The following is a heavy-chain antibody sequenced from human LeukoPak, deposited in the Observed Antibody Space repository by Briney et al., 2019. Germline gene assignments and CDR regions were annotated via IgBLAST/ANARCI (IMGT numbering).Heavy chain of an antibody. CDR1: GFTFSSYA. J-gene: IGHJ4*02. Sequence: GGSLRLSCAASGFTFSSYAMSWVRQAPGKGLEWVSAISGSGGSTYYADSVKGRFTISRDNSKNTLYLQMNSLRAEDTAVYYCAKEMVRGVIRHPTSPLEQKSHFDYWGQGTLVTVSS. D-gene: IGHD3-10*01. CDR2: ISGSGGST. CDR3: AKEMVRGVIRHPTSPLEQKSHFDY. V-gene: IGHV3-23*01.